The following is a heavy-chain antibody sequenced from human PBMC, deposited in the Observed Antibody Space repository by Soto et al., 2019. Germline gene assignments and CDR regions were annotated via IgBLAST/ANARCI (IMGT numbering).Heavy chain of an antibody. D-gene: IGHD3-22*01. Sequence: SETLSLTCTVSGGSISSSSYYWGWIRQPPGKGLEWIGSIYYSGSTYYNPSLKSRVTISVDTSKNQFSLKLSSVTAADTAVYYCARSDSSGYYTWFDPWGQGTRVTVSS. CDR3: ARSDSSGYYTWFDP. J-gene: IGHJ5*02. CDR1: GGSISSSSYY. CDR2: IYYSGST. V-gene: IGHV4-39*01.